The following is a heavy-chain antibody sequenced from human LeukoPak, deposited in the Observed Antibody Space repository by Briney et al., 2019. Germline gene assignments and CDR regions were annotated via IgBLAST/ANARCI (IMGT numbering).Heavy chain of an antibody. D-gene: IGHD2-2*01. Sequence: GGSLRLSCAASGFTFSSYAMSWVRQARGKGLEWVSAISGSGGSTYYADSVKGRFTISRDNSKNTLYLQMNSLRAEDTAVYYCASLGYCSSTSCYRVSYYWGQGTLVTVSS. CDR1: GFTFSSYA. CDR3: ASLGYCSSTSCYRVSYY. J-gene: IGHJ4*02. V-gene: IGHV3-23*01. CDR2: ISGSGGST.